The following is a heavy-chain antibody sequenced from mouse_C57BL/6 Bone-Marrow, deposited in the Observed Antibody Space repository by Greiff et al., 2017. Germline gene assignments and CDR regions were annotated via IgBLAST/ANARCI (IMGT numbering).Heavy chain of an antibody. Sequence: QVQLQQSGAELVRPGASVKLSCKASGYTFTDYYINWVKQRPGQGLEWIARIYPGSGNTYYNEKFKGKATLTAEKSSSTAYMQLSSLTSEDSAVYFGAREDYYGSSDWYFDVWGTGTTVTVSS. D-gene: IGHD1-1*01. V-gene: IGHV1-76*01. CDR2: IYPGSGNT. CDR1: GYTFTDYY. CDR3: AREDYYGSSDWYFDV. J-gene: IGHJ1*03.